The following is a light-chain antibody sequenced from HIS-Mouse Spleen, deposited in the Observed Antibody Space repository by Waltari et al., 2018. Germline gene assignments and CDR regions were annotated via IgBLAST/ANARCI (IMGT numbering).Light chain of an antibody. CDR1: QGISGW. Sequence: IQMTQSPSSVSASVGDRVTITRRASQGISGWLAWYQQEPGKAPKLLTYAASSLQNGVRSMFSGSGSGTDFTLPSSSLQPEDFATYYCQQANSCPPLFTFGPGTNVDSK. V-gene: IGKV1-12*01. CDR3: QQANSCPPLFT. CDR2: AAS. J-gene: IGKJ3*01.